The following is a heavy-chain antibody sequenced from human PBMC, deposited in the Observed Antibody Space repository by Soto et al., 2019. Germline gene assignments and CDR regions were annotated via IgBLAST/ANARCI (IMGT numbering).Heavy chain of an antibody. CDR2: ISYDGSNK. V-gene: IGHV3-30-3*01. Sequence: QVQLVESGGGVVQPGRSLRLSCAASGFTFSSYAMHWVRQAPGKGLEWVAVISYDGSNKYYADSVKGRFTISRDNSKNTLYLQMNSLRAEDTAVYYYARDRTGRIQLWLPGYFDYWGQGTLVTVSS. D-gene: IGHD5-18*01. CDR3: ARDRTGRIQLWLPGYFDY. J-gene: IGHJ4*02. CDR1: GFTFSSYA.